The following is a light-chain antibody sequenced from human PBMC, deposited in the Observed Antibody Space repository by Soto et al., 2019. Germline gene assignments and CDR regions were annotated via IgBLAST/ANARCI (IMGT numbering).Light chain of an antibody. CDR3: QQYGSSPFT. CDR1: QSVSSSY. V-gene: IGKV3-20*01. Sequence: EIVLTQSPGTLSLSPGERATLSCRASQSVSSSYLAWYQQKPGQAPRLLIYGASSRATGIPDRFSGSGSGTDFTLTISRLEPEDVAVYYCQQYGSSPFTFGPGTKGDIK. CDR2: GAS. J-gene: IGKJ3*01.